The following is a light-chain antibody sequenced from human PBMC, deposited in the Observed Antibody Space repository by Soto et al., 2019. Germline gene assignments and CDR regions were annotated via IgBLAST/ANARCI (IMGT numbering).Light chain of an antibody. CDR3: QQYYSSPYT. Sequence: DIQMTQSPSSLSASIGDRVTITCRASQSVTSNLNWCQQKFGETPKLLMYAASNLQGGVPSRFSGSGSGTDFTLTISSLQPEDFATYYCQQYYSSPYTFGQGTKLEV. J-gene: IGKJ2*01. CDR2: AAS. V-gene: IGKV1-39*01. CDR1: QSVTSN.